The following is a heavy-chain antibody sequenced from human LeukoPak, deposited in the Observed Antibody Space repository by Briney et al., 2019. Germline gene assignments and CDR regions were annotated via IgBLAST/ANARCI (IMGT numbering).Heavy chain of an antibody. CDR2: ISSSSSYI. V-gene: IGHV3-21*01. D-gene: IGHD4-17*01. J-gene: IGHJ4*02. CDR1: GFTFSSYS. CDR3: ARVATGVTTTV. Sequence: GGSLRLSCAASGFTFSSYSMNWVRQAPGKGLEWVSSISSSSSYIYYADSVKGRFTISRDNAKNSPYLQMNSLRAEDTAVYYCARVATGVTTTVWGQGTLVTVSS.